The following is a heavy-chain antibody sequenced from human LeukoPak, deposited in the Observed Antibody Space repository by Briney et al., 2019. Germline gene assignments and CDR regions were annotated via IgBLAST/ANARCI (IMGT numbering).Heavy chain of an antibody. CDR3: ARGVVTTRKYYDSSGYYSFDY. D-gene: IGHD3-22*01. J-gene: IGHJ4*02. CDR2: IIPIFGTA. V-gene: IGHV1-69*13. Sequence: ASVTVSFTSSGGTFSIYAISWVRQAPGQGLEWMGGIIPIFGTANYAQKFQGRVTITADESTSTAYMELSSLRSEDTAVYYCARGVVTTRKYYDSSGYYSFDYWGQGTLVTVSS. CDR1: GGTFSIYA.